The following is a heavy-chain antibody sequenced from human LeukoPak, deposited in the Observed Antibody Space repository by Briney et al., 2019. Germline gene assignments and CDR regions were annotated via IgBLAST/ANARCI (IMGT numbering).Heavy chain of an antibody. J-gene: IGHJ4*02. CDR1: GGSISPYY. D-gene: IGHD2-15*01. Sequence: SETLSLTCTVSGGSISPYYYNWIRQPPGKGLEWIGYIYYTGSTNYNPSLNPSLKSRVTISVDTSKNQFSLKLSSVTAADTAVYYCAREIGYCSGGSCSLYYFDYWGQGTLVTVSS. CDR3: AREIGYCSGGSCSLYYFDY. CDR2: IYYTGST. V-gene: IGHV4-59*12.